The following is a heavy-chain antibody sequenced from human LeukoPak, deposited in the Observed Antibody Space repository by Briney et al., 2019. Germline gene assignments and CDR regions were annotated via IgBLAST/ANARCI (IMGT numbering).Heavy chain of an antibody. J-gene: IGHJ5*02. Sequence: TGGSLRLSCTASGFTFGDYAMSWFRQAPGKGLEWVGFIRSKAYGGTTEYAASVKGRFTISRDDSKSIAYLQMNSLKTEDTAVYYCTRDKSPYYYGSGSSNWFDPWGQGTLVTVSS. D-gene: IGHD3-10*01. V-gene: IGHV3-49*03. CDR2: IRSKAYGGTT. CDR3: TRDKSPYYYGSGSSNWFDP. CDR1: GFTFGDYA.